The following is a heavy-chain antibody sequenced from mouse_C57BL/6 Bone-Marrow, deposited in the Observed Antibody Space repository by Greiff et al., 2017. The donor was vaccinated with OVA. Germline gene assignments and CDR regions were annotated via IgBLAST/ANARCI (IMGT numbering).Heavy chain of an antibody. CDR3: ARIAYYYGSMYVDV. CDR2: IYPGSGST. Sequence: QVQLQQPGAELVKPGASVKMSCKASGYTFTSYWITWVKPRPGQGLEWIGDIYPGSGSTNYNEKFKSKATLTVDTSSSTAYMQLSSLTSEDSAVYYCARIAYYYGSMYVDVWGTGTTVTVSS. V-gene: IGHV1-55*01. J-gene: IGHJ1*03. CDR1: GYTFTSYW. D-gene: IGHD1-1*01.